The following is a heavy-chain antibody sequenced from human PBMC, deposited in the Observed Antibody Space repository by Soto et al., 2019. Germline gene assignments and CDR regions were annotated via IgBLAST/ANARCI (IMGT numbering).Heavy chain of an antibody. CDR1: GFTFSSYA. CDR2: ISYDGSNK. D-gene: IGHD2-15*01. V-gene: IGHV3-30-3*01. CDR3: GRVLKSYSGGNPEPH. Sequence: GGSLRLSCAASGFTFSSYAMHWVRQAPGKGLEWVAVISYDGSNKYYADSVKGRFTISRDNSKNTLYLQMNSLRAEDTAVYYCGRVLKSYSGGNPEPHGGQGTLFPASP. J-gene: IGHJ4*02.